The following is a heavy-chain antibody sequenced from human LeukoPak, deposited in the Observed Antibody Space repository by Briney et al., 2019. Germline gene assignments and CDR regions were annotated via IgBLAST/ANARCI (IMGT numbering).Heavy chain of an antibody. V-gene: IGHV3-21*01. CDR2: ISSSSRMI. CDR3: ARDSTNMDV. CDR1: GFTFSRYS. Sequence: GGSLRLSCAASGFTFSRYSMNWARQAPGKGLEWVSSISSSSRMIYYVDSVKGRFTISRDNAKDSLYLQMNSLRAEDTAVYFCARDSTNMDVWGKGTTVTVSS. D-gene: IGHD2-2*01. J-gene: IGHJ6*03.